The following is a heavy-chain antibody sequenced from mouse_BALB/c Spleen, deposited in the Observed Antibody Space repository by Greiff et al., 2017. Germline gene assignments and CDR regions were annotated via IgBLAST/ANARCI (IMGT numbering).Heavy chain of an antibody. CDR1: GFTFSSYA. Sequence: EVHLVESGGGLVKPGGSLKLSCAASGFTFSSYAMSWVRQTPEKRLEWVATISSGGSYTYYPDSVKGRFTISRDNAKNTLYLQMSSLRSEDTAMYYCARHTTNYYAMDYWGQGTSVTVSS. CDR3: ARHTTNYYAMDY. V-gene: IGHV5-9-3*01. CDR2: ISSGGSYT. D-gene: IGHD1-1*01. J-gene: IGHJ4*01.